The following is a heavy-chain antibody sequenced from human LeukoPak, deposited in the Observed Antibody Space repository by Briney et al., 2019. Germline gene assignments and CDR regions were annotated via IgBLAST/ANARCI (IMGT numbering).Heavy chain of an antibody. D-gene: IGHD3-3*01. CDR2: IKQDGSEK. Sequence: GGSLRLSCAASGFTFSSYWMSWVRQAPGKGLEWVANIKQDGSEKYYVDSVKGRFTISRDDAKNSLYLQMNSLRVEDTAVYYCARDTEYYDFWSGYYKRGSIDCWGQGTLVTVSS. V-gene: IGHV3-7*01. CDR3: ARDTEYYDFWSGYYKRGSIDC. J-gene: IGHJ4*02. CDR1: GFTFSSYW.